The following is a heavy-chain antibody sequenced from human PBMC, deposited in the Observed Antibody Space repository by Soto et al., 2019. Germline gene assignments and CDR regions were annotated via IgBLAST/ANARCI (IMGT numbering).Heavy chain of an antibody. J-gene: IGHJ5*02. D-gene: IGHD3-16*01. CDR3: AIGGPFTGGFDP. CDR2: ISGGSAVP. V-gene: IGHV3-23*01. Sequence: EGQLLQSGGDLVLPGGSLRLSCADSGLTLRSYAMTWIRQTPEKGLEWVSTISGGSAVPSYADSVNGRFAVSRDNSQNTVYLQMNSLRPDDTATYYCAIGGPFTGGFDPWGQGSLVTVSS. CDR1: GLTLRSYA.